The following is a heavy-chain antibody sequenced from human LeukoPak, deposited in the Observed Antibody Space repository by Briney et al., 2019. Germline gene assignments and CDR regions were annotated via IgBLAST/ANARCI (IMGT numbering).Heavy chain of an antibody. V-gene: IGHV4-4*02. J-gene: IGHJ4*02. CDR2: IYHSGST. D-gene: IGHD3-10*01. CDR3: ARDTRPIWFGEFPAGFDY. CDR1: GGSISSSNW. Sequence: PSETLSLTCAVSGGSISSSNWWSWVRQPPGKGLEWIGEIYHSGSTNYNPSLKSRVTISVDKSKNQFSLKLSSVTAADTAVYYCARDTRPIWFGEFPAGFDYWGQGTLVTVSS.